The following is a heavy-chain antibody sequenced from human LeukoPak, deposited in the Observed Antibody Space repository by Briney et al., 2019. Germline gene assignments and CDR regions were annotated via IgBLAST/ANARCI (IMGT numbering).Heavy chain of an antibody. J-gene: IGHJ4*02. Sequence: PSETLSLTCTVSGGSISSYYWSWIRQPPGKGLEWIGYIYYSGSTNYNPSLKSRVTISVDTSKNQFSLKLSSVTAADTAVYYCARVRELERRTFHYFDYWGQGTLVTVSS. CDR2: IYYSGST. CDR1: GGSISSYY. D-gene: IGHD1-1*01. CDR3: ARVRELERRTFHYFDY. V-gene: IGHV4-59*01.